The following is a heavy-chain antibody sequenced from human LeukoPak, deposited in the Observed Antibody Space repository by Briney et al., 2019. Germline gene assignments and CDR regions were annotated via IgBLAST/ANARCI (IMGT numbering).Heavy chain of an antibody. CDR2: IYTSGST. V-gene: IGHV4-4*07. Sequence: SETLSLTCTVSGGSISSYYWSWIRQPAGKGLEWIGRIYTSGSTNYNPSLKSRVTMSVDTSKNQFSLKLSSVTAADTAVYYCARFGITGTTVRFDPWGQGTLVTVSS. J-gene: IGHJ5*02. CDR3: ARFGITGTTVRFDP. CDR1: GGSISSYY. D-gene: IGHD1-20*01.